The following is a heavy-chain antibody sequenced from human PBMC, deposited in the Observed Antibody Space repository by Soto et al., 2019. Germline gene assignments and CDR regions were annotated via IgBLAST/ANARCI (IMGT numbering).Heavy chain of an antibody. V-gene: IGHV6-1*01. D-gene: IGHD1-1*01. CDR3: ARDSNWNVRPGPYYGMDV. Sequence: QTLSLTCAISGDSVSSNSAAWNWIRQSPSRGLEWLGRTYYRSKWYNDYAVSVKSRITINPDTSKNQFSLQLNSVTPEDTAVYYCARDSNWNVRPGPYYGMDVWGQGTTVTVSS. CDR1: GDSVSSNSAA. J-gene: IGHJ6*02. CDR2: TYYRSKWYN.